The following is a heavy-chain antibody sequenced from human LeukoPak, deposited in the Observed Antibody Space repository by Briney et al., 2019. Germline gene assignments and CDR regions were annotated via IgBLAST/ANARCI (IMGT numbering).Heavy chain of an antibody. Sequence: GGSLRLSCAASGFTFSSYAMSWVRQAPGKGLEWVSAISGSGGSTYYADSVKGRFTISRDNSKNTLYLQMNSLRAEDTAVYYCAKDPPHYDFWSGYAFDIWGQGTMVTVSS. CDR2: ISGSGGST. D-gene: IGHD3-3*01. J-gene: IGHJ3*02. CDR3: AKDPPHYDFWSGYAFDI. V-gene: IGHV3-23*01. CDR1: GFTFSSYA.